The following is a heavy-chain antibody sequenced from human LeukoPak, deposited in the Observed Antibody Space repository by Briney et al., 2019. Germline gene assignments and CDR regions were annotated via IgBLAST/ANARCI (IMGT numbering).Heavy chain of an antibody. CDR1: GITLINYG. CDR2: ISDSAGST. V-gene: IGHV3-23*01. J-gene: IGHJ4*02. CDR3: AKRGVVIRVILVGFQKEAYYFDS. D-gene: IGHD3-22*01. Sequence: LSGGSLRLSCAVSGITLINYGMSWVRQAPGKGLGWVAGISDSAGSTNYADSVKCRFTISGDNRKNTLYLQMNSMRDEDMAVYFCAKRGVVIRVILVGFQKEAYYFDSWGQGALVTVSS.